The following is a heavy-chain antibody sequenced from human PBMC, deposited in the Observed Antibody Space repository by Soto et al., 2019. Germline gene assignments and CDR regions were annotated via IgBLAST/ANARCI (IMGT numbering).Heavy chain of an antibody. D-gene: IGHD2-2*01. J-gene: IGHJ6*02. V-gene: IGHV3-23*01. CDR2: ISGSGGGGNI. Sequence: VQLLESGGGLVQPGGSLRLSCAASGFFYGIYAMHWVRQAPGKGPEWVSGISGSGGGGNIYYADSVKGRFTISRDNSKRTVFLHMNSLRAEDTAVYYCANRFVIVPAVLGRNYHYGMDVWGQGTTVTVSS. CDR1: GFFYGIYA. CDR3: ANRFVIVPAVLGRNYHYGMDV.